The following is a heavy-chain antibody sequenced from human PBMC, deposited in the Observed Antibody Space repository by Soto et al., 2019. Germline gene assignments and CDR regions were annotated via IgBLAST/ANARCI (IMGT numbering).Heavy chain of an antibody. CDR2: VTSSGSKT. J-gene: IGHJ5*02. D-gene: IGHD2-15*01. Sequence: EVQLLESGGGLVQPGGSLRLSCAASGFTFTTYPMSWVRQAPGTGLEWVSVVTSSGSKTDYADSVKGRFTISRDNSKNTLYLQMNSLSVEDTAVYYCVKGGCSGDGCSHRAFDPWGQGTLVTVSS. CDR3: VKGGCSGDGCSHRAFDP. V-gene: IGHV3-23*01. CDR1: GFTFTTYP.